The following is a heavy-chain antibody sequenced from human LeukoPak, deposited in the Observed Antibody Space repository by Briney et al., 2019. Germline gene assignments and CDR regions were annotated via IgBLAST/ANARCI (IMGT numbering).Heavy chain of an antibody. Sequence: SETLSLTCTVSGDSIRTYYWTWIRQPPGKGLEWIGFIYYTGSTNYNPSLKSRVTISLDKSKNQFSLRLSSVTAADTAVYYCARAGYSYDTGYFFDYWGQGTLVTVSS. CDR3: ARAGYSYDTGYFFDY. J-gene: IGHJ4*02. CDR2: IYYTGST. CDR1: GDSIRTYY. V-gene: IGHV4-59*08. D-gene: IGHD5-18*01.